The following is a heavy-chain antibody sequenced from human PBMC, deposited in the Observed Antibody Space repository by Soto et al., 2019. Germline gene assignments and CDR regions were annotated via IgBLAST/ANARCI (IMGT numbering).Heavy chain of an antibody. CDR3: ARVYCSGGSCYYFDY. V-gene: IGHV1-69*02. J-gene: IGHJ4*02. CDR2: IIPILGIA. D-gene: IGHD2-15*01. Sequence: QVQLVQSGAEVKKPGSSVKVSCKASGGTFGSYTISWVRQAPGQGLEWMGRIIPILGIANYAQKFQGRVTITADKSTSTAYMELSSLRSDDTAVYYCARVYCSGGSCYYFDYWGQGTLVTVSS. CDR1: GGTFGSYT.